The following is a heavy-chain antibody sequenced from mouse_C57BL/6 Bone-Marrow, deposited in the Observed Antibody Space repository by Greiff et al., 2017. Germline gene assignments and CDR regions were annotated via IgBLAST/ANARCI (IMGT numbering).Heavy chain of an antibody. CDR3: ARRYFDV. CDR2: ISSGSSTI. J-gene: IGHJ1*03. Sequence: EVKLEESGGGLVKPGGSLTLSCAASGFTFSDYGMHWVRQAPEKGLEWVAYISSGSSTIYYPDTVKGRFTISRDNAKNTLCLQMTSLRSEDKAMYYCARRYFDVWGTGTTVTVSS. V-gene: IGHV5-17*01. CDR1: GFTFSDYG.